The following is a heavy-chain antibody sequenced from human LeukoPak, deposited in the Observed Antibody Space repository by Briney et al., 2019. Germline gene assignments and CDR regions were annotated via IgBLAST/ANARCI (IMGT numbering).Heavy chain of an antibody. Sequence: GGSLRLSCAASGFTFSSYGMHWLRQAPGKGLEWVAFIRYDGSNKYYADSVKGRYTISRDISKNTLYLQMNSLRAEDTAVYYCAKRGTVHVVDTAMAGGLSFDYWGQGTLVTVSS. CDR2: IRYDGSNK. CDR1: GFTFSSYG. CDR3: AKRGTVHVVDTAMAGGLSFDY. D-gene: IGHD5-18*01. J-gene: IGHJ4*02. V-gene: IGHV3-30*02.